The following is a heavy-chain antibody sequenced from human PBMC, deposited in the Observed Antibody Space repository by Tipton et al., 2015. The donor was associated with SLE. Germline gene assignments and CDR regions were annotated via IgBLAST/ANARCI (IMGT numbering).Heavy chain of an antibody. CDR3: AREVKSGRYDWFDP. V-gene: IGHV4-31*03. Sequence: TLSLTCTVSGGSIDTGTYYWTWIRQHPGKGLEWIGYIYDTETTYYNPSLKSRVTMSIDRSKNHFSLRLRSVSAADTAIYYCAREVKSGRYDWFDPWGQGTLVTVSS. CDR1: GGSIDTGTYY. J-gene: IGHJ5*02. D-gene: IGHD1-26*01. CDR2: IYDTETT.